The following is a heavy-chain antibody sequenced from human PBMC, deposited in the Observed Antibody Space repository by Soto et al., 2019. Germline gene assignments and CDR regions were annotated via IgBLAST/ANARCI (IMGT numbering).Heavy chain of an antibody. Sequence: PGGSLRLSCAASGFTLRSYSMNWVRQAPGKGLEWVSFISGSRSCINYADSVKGRFTISRDSSKTTLYLQMNSLRAEDTAVYYCAKDRYCSSTSCHQAFDYWGQGTLVTVSS. CDR2: ISGSRSCI. CDR1: GFTLRSYS. D-gene: IGHD2-2*01. CDR3: AKDRYCSSTSCHQAFDY. V-gene: IGHV3-21*04. J-gene: IGHJ4*02.